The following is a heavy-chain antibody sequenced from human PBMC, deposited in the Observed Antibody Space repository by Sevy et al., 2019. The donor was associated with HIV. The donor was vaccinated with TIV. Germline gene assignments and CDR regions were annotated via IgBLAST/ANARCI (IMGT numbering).Heavy chain of an antibody. Sequence: GGSLRLSCAASGFTFSSYSMNWVRQAPGKGLEWVSSISSSSSYIYYADSVKGRFTISRDNAKNSLYLQMNSLRAEDTALYYCARDLEKPDIVVVVAAAFDIWGQGTMVTVSS. D-gene: IGHD2-15*01. CDR3: ARDLEKPDIVVVVAAAFDI. CDR2: ISSSSSYI. J-gene: IGHJ3*02. V-gene: IGHV3-21*01. CDR1: GFTFSSYS.